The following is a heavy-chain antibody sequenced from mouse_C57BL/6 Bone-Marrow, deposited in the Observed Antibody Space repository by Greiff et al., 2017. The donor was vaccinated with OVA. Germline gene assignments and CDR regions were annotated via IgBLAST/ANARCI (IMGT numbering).Heavy chain of an antibody. J-gene: IGHJ4*01. V-gene: IGHV14-4*01. CDR1: GFNIKDDY. CDR3: TTTVWAMDY. D-gene: IGHD1-1*01. CDR2: LDPENGDT. Sequence: VQLQQSGAELVRPGASVKLSCTASGFNIKDDYMHWVKQRPEQGLAWIGWLDPENGDTEYASKFQGKATITADTSSNTTYLQLSSLTSEDTAVYYCTTTVWAMDYWGQGTSVTVSS.